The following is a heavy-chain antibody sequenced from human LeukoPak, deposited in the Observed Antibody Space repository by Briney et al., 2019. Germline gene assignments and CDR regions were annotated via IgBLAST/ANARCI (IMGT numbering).Heavy chain of an antibody. V-gene: IGHV4-39*07. CDR3: ARGLMSSYDGGTNHGTFDI. CDR2: IYYSGST. J-gene: IGHJ3*02. Sequence: SETLSLTCTVSGGSISSSSYYWGWIRQPPGKGLEWIGSIYYSGSTYYNPSLKSRVTISVDTSKNQFSLNLKSVTAVDTAVYCCARGLMSSYDGGTNHGTFDIWGQGTMVAVS. D-gene: IGHD1-1*01. CDR1: GGSISSSSYY.